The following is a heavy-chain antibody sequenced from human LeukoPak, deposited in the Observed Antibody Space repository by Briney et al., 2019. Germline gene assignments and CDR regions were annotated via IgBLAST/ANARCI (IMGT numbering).Heavy chain of an antibody. CDR3: ARGGDYGDYFDC. J-gene: IGHJ4*02. Sequence: PGGSLRLSCAASGFTFSTYWMGWVRQAPGKGLQWVANIKQDGSEIYYVDSVKGRFTISRDNAKNSLYLQMSSLRADDTAVYYCARGGDYGDYFDCWGQGTLVTVSS. CDR2: IKQDGSEI. D-gene: IGHD4-17*01. CDR1: GFTFSTYW. V-gene: IGHV3-7*04.